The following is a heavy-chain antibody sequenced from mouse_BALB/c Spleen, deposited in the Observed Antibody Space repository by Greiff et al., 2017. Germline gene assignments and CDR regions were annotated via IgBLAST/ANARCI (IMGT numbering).Heavy chain of an antibody. J-gene: IGHJ4*01. V-gene: IGHV2-9*02. Sequence: QVQLQQSGPGLVAPSQSLSITCTVSGFSLTSYGVPWVRQPPGKGLEWLGVIWAGGSTNYNSALMSRLSISKDNSKSQVFLKMNSLQTDDTAMYYCARGGLWLYYYAMDYWGQGTSVTVSS. D-gene: IGHD1-1*02. CDR2: IWAGGST. CDR3: ARGGLWLYYYAMDY. CDR1: GFSLTSYG.